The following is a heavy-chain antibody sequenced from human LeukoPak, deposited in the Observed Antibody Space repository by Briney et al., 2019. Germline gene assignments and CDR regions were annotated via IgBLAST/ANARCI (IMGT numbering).Heavy chain of an antibody. CDR2: VNHSGST. CDR1: GGSISSSSYY. J-gene: IGHJ4*02. Sequence: PSETLSLTCTVSGGSISSSSYYWSWIRQPPGKGLEWIGEVNHSGSTNYNPSLKSRVTISVDTSKNQFSLRLSSVTAADTAVYFCAKGAWATRLDSWGQGTLVTVSP. CDR3: AKGAWATRLDS. V-gene: IGHV4-39*07. D-gene: IGHD5-12*01.